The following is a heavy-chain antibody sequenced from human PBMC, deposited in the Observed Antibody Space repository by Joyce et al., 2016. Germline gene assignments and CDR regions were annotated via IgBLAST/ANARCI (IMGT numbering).Heavy chain of an antibody. CDR1: GFTVSGNY. J-gene: IGHJ3*02. CDR3: ARVYYDSSGYYDAFDI. V-gene: IGHV3-53*01. Sequence: EVLLVESGGGLIQPGGSLRLSCAASGFTVSGNYMTWVRQAPGKGLEGVSVIYSDGSTFYADSVKGRFTISRDNSKNTLYLQMNSLRAEDTAVYYCARVYYDSSGYYDAFDIWGQGTMVTVSS. CDR2: IYSDGST. D-gene: IGHD3-22*01.